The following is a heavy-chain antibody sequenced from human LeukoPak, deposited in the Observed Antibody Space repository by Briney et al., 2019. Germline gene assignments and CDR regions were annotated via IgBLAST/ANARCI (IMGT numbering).Heavy chain of an antibody. CDR2: INHSGST. J-gene: IGHJ4*02. CDR3: ARFRLTAVDY. Sequence: SETLSLTCAVYGGSFSGYYWSWIRQPPGKGLEWIGEINHSGSTNYNPSLKSRVTISVDTSKIRFSLKLSSVTAADTAVYYCARFRLTAVDYWGQGTLVTVSS. D-gene: IGHD2-21*02. V-gene: IGHV4-34*01. CDR1: GGSFSGYY.